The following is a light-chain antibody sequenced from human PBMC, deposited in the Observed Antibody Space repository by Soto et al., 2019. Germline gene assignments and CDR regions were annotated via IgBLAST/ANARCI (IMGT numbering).Light chain of an antibody. CDR2: LDSDGSH. V-gene: IGLV4-69*01. CDR1: SGHSSYA. CDR3: QTWGTGIHVV. Sequence: QLVLTQSPSASASLGASVKLTCTLSSGHSSYAIAWHQQQPEKGPRYLMKLDSDGSHTKGDAIPDRFSGSSSGAARYLTTARLQSEDEADYYCQTWGTGIHVVFGGGTKLTVL. J-gene: IGLJ2*01.